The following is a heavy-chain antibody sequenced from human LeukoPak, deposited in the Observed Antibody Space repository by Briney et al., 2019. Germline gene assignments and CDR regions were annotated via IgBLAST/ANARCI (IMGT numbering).Heavy chain of an antibody. Sequence: GGSLRLSCAASGFIFSSYDMSWVRQAPGKGLEWVSVISGSGVSTYYAASVKGRFTISRDNSKNTLYLQMNSLRAEDTAVYYCAKDPPYYYGSGDPSWGQGTLVTVSS. CDR3: AKDPPYYYGSGDPS. CDR2: ISGSGVST. D-gene: IGHD3-10*01. V-gene: IGHV3-23*01. J-gene: IGHJ4*02. CDR1: GFIFSSYD.